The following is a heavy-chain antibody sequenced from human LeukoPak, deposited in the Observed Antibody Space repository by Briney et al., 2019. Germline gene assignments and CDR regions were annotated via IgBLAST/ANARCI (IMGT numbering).Heavy chain of an antibody. Sequence: GGSLRLSCAASGFTFSSYEMNWVRQAPGKGLVWVPRINSDGSGTRYADSVKGRFTISRDNAKNTLYLQMNSLRAEDTSVYYCASPVGNYYYGMDVWGQGTTVTVSS. J-gene: IGHJ6*02. CDR1: GFTFSSYE. D-gene: IGHD2-15*01. V-gene: IGHV3-74*01. CDR2: INSDGSGT. CDR3: ASPVGNYYYGMDV.